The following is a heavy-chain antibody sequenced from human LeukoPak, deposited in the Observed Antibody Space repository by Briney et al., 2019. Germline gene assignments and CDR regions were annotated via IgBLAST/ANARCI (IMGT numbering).Heavy chain of an antibody. V-gene: IGHV3-21*01. J-gene: IGHJ6*04. CDR1: GFTFSSYS. CDR2: ISSSSSYI. D-gene: IGHD3-3*01. CDR3: ARDVSRFLEWLLYPMDV. Sequence: GGSLRLSCAASGFTFSSYSMNWVRQAPGKGLEWVSPISSSSSYIYYADSVKGRFTISRDNAKNSLYLQMNSLRAEDAAVYYCARDVSRFLEWLLYPMDVWGKGTTVTVSS.